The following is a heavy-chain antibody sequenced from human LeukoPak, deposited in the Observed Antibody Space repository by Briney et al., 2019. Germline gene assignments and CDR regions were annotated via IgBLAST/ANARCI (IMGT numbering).Heavy chain of an antibody. D-gene: IGHD5-18*01. CDR1: GYTFTSYY. CDR2: INPSGDTT. CDR3: ARYSYGRSLDY. Sequence: ASVKVSCKTSGYTFTSYYMHWVRQAPGQGLEWMGIINPSGDTTNYAQKFQGRVTITADESTSTAYMELSSLRSEDTAVYYCARYSYGRSLDYWGQGTLVTVSS. V-gene: IGHV1-46*01. J-gene: IGHJ4*02.